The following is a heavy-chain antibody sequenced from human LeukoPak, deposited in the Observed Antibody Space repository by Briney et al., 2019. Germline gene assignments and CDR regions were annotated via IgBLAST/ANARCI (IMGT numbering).Heavy chain of an antibody. D-gene: IGHD5-12*01. J-gene: IGHJ4*02. V-gene: IGHV1-46*01. CDR2: INPSGGRT. CDR3: ARDRSGYDY. Sequence: ASVKVSCQASGYSFITYYMHWVRQAPGQGLEWMGTINPSGGRTTYAQNFQGRITVTRDTSTSTVYMEVSSLRFEDTAVYYCARDRSGYDYWGQGTLVTVSS. CDR1: GYSFITYY.